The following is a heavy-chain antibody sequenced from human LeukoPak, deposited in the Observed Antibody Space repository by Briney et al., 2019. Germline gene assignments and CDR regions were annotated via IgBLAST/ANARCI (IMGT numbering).Heavy chain of an antibody. CDR3: ARGRGYVWGSYRYLYYFDY. CDR1: GGSFSGYY. D-gene: IGHD3-16*02. CDR2: INHSGST. J-gene: IGHJ4*02. Sequence: SETLSLTCAVYGGSFSGYYWSWIRQPPGKGLEWIGEINHSGSTNYNPSLKSRVTISVGTSKNQFSLKLSSVTAADTAVYYCARGRGYVWGSYRYLYYFDYWGQGTLVTVSS. V-gene: IGHV4-34*01.